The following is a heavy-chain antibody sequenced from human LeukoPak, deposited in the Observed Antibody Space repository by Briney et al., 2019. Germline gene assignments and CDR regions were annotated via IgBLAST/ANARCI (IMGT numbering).Heavy chain of an antibody. CDR3: ARGAGTYSSTYYYGMDV. J-gene: IGHJ6*02. CDR1: GGSISSSSYS. V-gene: IGHV4-39*07. Sequence: SSETLSLTCTVSGGSISSSSYSWGWIRQPPGKGLGWIGSIYYSGSTNYNPSLKSRVTISVDTSKNQFSLKLSSVTAADTAVYYCARGAGTYSSTYYYGMDVWGQGTTVTVSS. D-gene: IGHD5-18*01. CDR2: IYYSGST.